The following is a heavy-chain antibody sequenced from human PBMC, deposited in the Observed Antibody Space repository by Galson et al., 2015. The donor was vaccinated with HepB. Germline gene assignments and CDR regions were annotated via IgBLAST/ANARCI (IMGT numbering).Heavy chain of an antibody. V-gene: IGHV1-2*02. CDR1: GYTFTGYY. CDR3: ARPLWFGELYAFDI. CDR2: INPNSGGT. Sequence: QSGAEVKRPGASVKVSCKASGYTFTGYYMHWVRQAPGQGLEWMGWINPNSGGTNYAQKFQGRVTMTRDTSISTAYMELSRLRSDDTAVFYCARPLWFGELYAFDIWGQGTMVTVSS. D-gene: IGHD3-10*01. J-gene: IGHJ3*02.